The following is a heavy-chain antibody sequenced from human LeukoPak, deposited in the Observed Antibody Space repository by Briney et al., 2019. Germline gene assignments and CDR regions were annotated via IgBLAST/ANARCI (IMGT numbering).Heavy chain of an antibody. V-gene: IGHV3-49*04. CDR2: IRSKAYGGTT. CDR3: TRDPYLELESLGFDY. D-gene: IGHD1-7*01. Sequence: PGGSLRLSCTASGFTFGDYAMSWVRQAPGKGLEWVGFIRSKAYGGTTEYAASVKGRFTISRDDSKSIAYLQMNSLKTEDTAVYYCTRDPYLELESLGFDYWGQGTLVTVSS. CDR1: GFTFGDYA. J-gene: IGHJ4*02.